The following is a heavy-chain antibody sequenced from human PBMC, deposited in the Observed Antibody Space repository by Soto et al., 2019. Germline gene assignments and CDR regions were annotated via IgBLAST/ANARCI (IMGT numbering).Heavy chain of an antibody. CDR2: IWYDGTNK. J-gene: IGHJ2*01. Sequence: QVQLVESGGGVVQPGRSLRLSCATSGFTFSSYGMHWVRQGPGKVLEGVAVIWYDGTNKYYADSVNGRFTISRDDSKNTLYLQMNSLRAEDTAVYYCARGPMTTVTTWGDWYFDLWGRGTLVTVSS. V-gene: IGHV3-33*01. CDR1: GFTFSSYG. CDR3: ARGPMTTVTTWGDWYFDL. D-gene: IGHD4-17*01.